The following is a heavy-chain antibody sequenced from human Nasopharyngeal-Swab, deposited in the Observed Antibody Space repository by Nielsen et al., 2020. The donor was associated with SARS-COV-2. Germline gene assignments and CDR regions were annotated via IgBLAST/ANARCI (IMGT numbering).Heavy chain of an antibody. V-gene: IGHV5-51*01. CDR2: IYPGDSDT. CDR3: VSAVGGYDPYYFDY. J-gene: IGHJ4*02. CDR1: GSSFTSYW. Sequence: GGSLRLSCKGSGSSFTSYWIGWVRQMPGKGLEWMGIIYPGDSDTRYSPSFQGQVTISADKSISTAYLQWSSLKASDTAMYYCVSAVGGYDPYYFDYWGQGTLVTVSS. D-gene: IGHD2-2*01.